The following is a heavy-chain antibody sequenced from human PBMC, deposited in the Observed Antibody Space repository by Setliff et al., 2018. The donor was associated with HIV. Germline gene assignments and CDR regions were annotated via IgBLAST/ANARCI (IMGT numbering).Heavy chain of an antibody. CDR3: ARVLPHNSALDN. CDR2: LYGSGDT. V-gene: IGHV3-66*02. J-gene: IGHJ4*02. Sequence: GGSLRLSCAASGFTLSNTYMAWVRQAPGKRPEWVSTLYGSGDTYHADSVKGRFTLSRDTSKNTMYLQMNSLRREDTAVYYCARVLPHNSALDNWGQGTLVTVSS. D-gene: IGHD6-25*01. CDR1: GFTLSNTY.